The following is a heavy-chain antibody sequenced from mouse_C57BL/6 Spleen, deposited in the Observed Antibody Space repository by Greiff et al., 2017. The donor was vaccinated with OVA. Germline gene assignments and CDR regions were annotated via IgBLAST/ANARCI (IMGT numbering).Heavy chain of an antibody. CDR1: GYTFTSYG. Sequence: LQLQQSVAELARPGASVKLSCKASGYTFTSYGISWVKQRTGQGLEWIGEIYPRSGNTYYNEKFKGKATLTADKSSSTAYMELRSLTSEDSAVYFCARSGDITTVVAPFDYWGQGTLVTVSA. D-gene: IGHD1-1*01. J-gene: IGHJ3*01. V-gene: IGHV1-81*01. CDR3: ARSGDITTVVAPFDY. CDR2: IYPRSGNT.